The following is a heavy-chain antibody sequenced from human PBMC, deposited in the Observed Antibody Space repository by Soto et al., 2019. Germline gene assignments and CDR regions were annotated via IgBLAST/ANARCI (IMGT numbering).Heavy chain of an antibody. CDR3: ARHRYCSSTSCYLSYYYYYGMDV. V-gene: IGHV5-10-1*01. J-gene: IGHJ6*02. D-gene: IGHD2-2*01. CDR2: IDPSDSYT. Sequence: GESLKISCKGSGYSFTSYWISWVRQMPGKGLEWMGRIDPSDSYTNYSPSFQGHVTISADKSISTAYLQWSSLKASDTTMYYCARHRYCSSTSCYLSYYYYYGMDVWGQGTTVTVSS. CDR1: GYSFTSYW.